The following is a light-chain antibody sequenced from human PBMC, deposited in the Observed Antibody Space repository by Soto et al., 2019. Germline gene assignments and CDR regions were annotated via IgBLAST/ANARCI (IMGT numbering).Light chain of an antibody. CDR2: GAS. V-gene: IGKV3-20*01. Sequence: EIVLTQSPGTLSLSPGERATLSCRASHSVSSRYLAWYRQKPGQAPWLLIYGASSRATGIPDRFSGSESGTDFTLTISRLEPEDFAVYYCQQYGSSPPYTFGQGTKLEIK. J-gene: IGKJ2*01. CDR3: QQYGSSPPYT. CDR1: HSVSSRY.